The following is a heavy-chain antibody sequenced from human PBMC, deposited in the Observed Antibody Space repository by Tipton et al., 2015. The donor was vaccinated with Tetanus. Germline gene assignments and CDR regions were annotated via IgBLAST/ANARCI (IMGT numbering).Heavy chain of an antibody. Sequence: QVQLVQSGAEVKKPGSSVKVSCKASGGIISSYAISWVRQAPGQGLEWMGGVIPVLGTTNSAQKFQGRVTITADASASTAYMELSGLRSEDTAIYYCARGRLGGTLGCYYYGMDVWGQGTKVIVSS. V-gene: IGHV1-69*01. CDR2: VIPVLGTT. J-gene: IGHJ6*02. CDR1: GGIISSYA. D-gene: IGHD1-7*01. CDR3: ARGRLGGTLGCYYYGMDV.